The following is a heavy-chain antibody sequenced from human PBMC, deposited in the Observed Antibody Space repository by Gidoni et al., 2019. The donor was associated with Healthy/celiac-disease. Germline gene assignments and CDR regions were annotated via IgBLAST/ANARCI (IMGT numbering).Heavy chain of an antibody. CDR2: IYYSGST. CDR1: GGSISSSSYY. CDR3: ASLMTTVTTAFDY. D-gene: IGHD4-17*01. Sequence: QLQLQESGPGLVKPSETLSLTCTVPGGSISSSSYYWGWIRQPPGKGLEWIGIIYYSGSTYYNPSLKSRVTISVDTSKNQFSLKLSSVTAADTAVYYCASLMTTVTTAFDYWGQGTLVTVSS. J-gene: IGHJ4*02. V-gene: IGHV4-39*01.